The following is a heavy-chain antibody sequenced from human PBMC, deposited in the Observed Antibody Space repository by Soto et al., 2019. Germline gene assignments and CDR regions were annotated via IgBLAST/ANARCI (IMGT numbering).Heavy chain of an antibody. D-gene: IGHD7-27*01. CDR1: GGSFTGHF. Sequence: PLETLSLTCTVSGGSFTGHFWSWVRQPPGKGLEWIGEVSHSGNTKYYPSLRSRVTLPVDSSKNQISLALTSVTAADTAVYYCARAKFESTGWHQFDIWGQGTRVTVS. CDR2: VSHSGNT. V-gene: IGHV4-34*01. J-gene: IGHJ4*02. CDR3: ARAKFESTGWHQFDI.